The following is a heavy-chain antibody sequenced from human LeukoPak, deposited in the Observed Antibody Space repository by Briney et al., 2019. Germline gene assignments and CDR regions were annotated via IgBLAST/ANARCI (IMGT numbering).Heavy chain of an antibody. Sequence: SETLSLTCTVSGGSITSYYWSWIRQSPGKGLEWIGYIYYSGSTSYNPSLKSRVTISVDTSKNQFSLKLRSVTTADTAVYYCARYTSMVAFHAHGFDIWGQGTLVTVSS. CDR1: GGSITSYY. CDR2: IYYSGST. CDR3: ARYTSMVAFHAHGFDI. D-gene: IGHD5-18*01. J-gene: IGHJ3*02. V-gene: IGHV4-59*01.